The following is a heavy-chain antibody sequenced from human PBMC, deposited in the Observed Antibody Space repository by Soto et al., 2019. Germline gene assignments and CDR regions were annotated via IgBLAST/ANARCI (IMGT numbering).Heavy chain of an antibody. D-gene: IGHD2-2*01. J-gene: IGHJ6*02. CDR2: IYYSGST. CDR3: ARAEPAVRAYYYYGMDV. V-gene: IGHV4-39*01. CDR1: GGSISSSSYY. Sequence: SETLSLTCTVSGGSISSSSYYWGWIRQPPGKGLEWIGSIYYSGSTYYNPSLKSRVTISVDTSKNQFSLKLSSVTAADTAVYYCARAEPAVRAYYYYGMDVWGQGTTVTVFS.